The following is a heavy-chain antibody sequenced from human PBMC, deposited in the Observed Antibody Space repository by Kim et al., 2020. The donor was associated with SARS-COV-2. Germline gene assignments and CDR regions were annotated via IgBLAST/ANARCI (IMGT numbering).Heavy chain of an antibody. CDR2: INHSGST. D-gene: IGHD5-18*01. J-gene: IGHJ5*02. Sequence: ETLSLTCAVYGGSFSGYYWSWIRQPPGKGLEWIGEINHSGSTNYNPSLKSRVTISVDTSKNQFSLKLSSVTAADTAVYYCARAWIQLWLPPGWFDPWGQGTLVTVSS. CDR1: GGSFSGYY. CDR3: ARAWIQLWLPPGWFDP. V-gene: IGHV4-34*01.